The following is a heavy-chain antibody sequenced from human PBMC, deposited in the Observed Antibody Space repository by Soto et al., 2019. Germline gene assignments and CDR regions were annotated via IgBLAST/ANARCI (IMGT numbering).Heavy chain of an antibody. CDR3: ARHLDCSGGSCYSGSDG. J-gene: IGHJ4*02. CDR2: ISYDGSNK. V-gene: IGHV3-30-3*01. CDR1: GFTFSSYA. D-gene: IGHD2-15*01. Sequence: QVQLVESGGGVVQPGRSLRLSCAASGFTFSSYAMHWVRQAPGKGLEWVAVISYDGSNKYYAGSVKGRFTISRDNSKNTQYLQMNSMRAEDTAVYYCARHLDCSGGSCYSGSDGWGQGTLVTVSS.